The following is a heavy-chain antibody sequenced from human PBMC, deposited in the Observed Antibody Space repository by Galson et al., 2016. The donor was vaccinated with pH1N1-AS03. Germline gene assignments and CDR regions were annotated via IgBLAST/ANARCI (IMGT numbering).Heavy chain of an antibody. V-gene: IGHV3-21*01. D-gene: IGHD6-25*01. CDR1: GFTFSSYS. J-gene: IGHJ4*02. CDR3: ARRGDTAAADPFDY. Sequence: SLRLSCAASGFTFSSYSMNWVRQAPGKGLEWVSSITSSSDIIYYAVSLKDRFTISRDNAKNSVYLQMNSLRAEDTALYYCARRGDTAAADPFDYWGQGTLVTVSS. CDR2: ITSSSDII.